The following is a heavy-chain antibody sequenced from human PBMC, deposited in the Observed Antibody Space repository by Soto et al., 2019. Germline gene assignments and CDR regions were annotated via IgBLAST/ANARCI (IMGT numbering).Heavy chain of an antibody. V-gene: IGHV3-30-3*01. CDR2: ISYDGSNK. CDR1: GFTFSSYA. Sequence: GGSLRLSCAASGFTFSSYAMHWVRQAPGKGLEWVAVISYDGSNKYYADSVKGRFIISRDNSKNTLYLQMNSLRAEDTAVYYCARAAYFDYWGQGTLVTVSS. J-gene: IGHJ4*02. CDR3: ARAAYFDY.